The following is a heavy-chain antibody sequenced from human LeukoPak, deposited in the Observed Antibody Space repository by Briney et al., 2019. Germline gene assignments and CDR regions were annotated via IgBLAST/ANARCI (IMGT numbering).Heavy chain of an antibody. J-gene: IGHJ6*02. Sequence: SETLSLTCAVYGGSFSGYYWSWIHQPPGKGLEWIGEINHSGSTNYNPSLKSRVTISVDTSKNQFSLKLSSVTAADTAVYYCARDHYGDPVYYYYGMDVWGQGTTVTVSS. CDR3: ARDHYGDPVYYYYGMDV. D-gene: IGHD4-17*01. CDR1: GGSFSGYY. CDR2: INHSGST. V-gene: IGHV4-34*01.